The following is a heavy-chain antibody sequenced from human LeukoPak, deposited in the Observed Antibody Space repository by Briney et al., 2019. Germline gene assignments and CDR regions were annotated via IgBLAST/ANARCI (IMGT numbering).Heavy chain of an antibody. D-gene: IGHD6-19*01. CDR2: IWYDGSNK. V-gene: IGHV3-33*01. CDR1: GFTFSSYG. Sequence: GGSLRLSCAASGFTFSSYGMHWVRQAPGKGLEWVAVIWYDGSNKYYADSVKGRFTISRDNSKNTLYLQMNSLRAEDTAVYYCARGHGIAVAGTDIQERFHYFDYWGQGTLVTVSS. CDR3: ARGHGIAVAGTDIQERFHYFDY. J-gene: IGHJ4*02.